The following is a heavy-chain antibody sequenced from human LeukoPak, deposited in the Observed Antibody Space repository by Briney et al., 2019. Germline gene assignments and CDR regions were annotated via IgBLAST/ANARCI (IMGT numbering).Heavy chain of an antibody. Sequence: SETLSLTCTVSGGSISNYYWSWIRQPPGKGLEWIGYIYYSGSTNYNPSLKSRVTISVDTSKNQFSLKLSSVTAADTAVYYCARGRTNTAMVKNSYFDYWGQGTLVTVSS. CDR1: GGSISNYY. CDR3: ARGRTNTAMVKNSYFDY. J-gene: IGHJ4*02. D-gene: IGHD5-18*01. CDR2: IYYSGST. V-gene: IGHV4-59*01.